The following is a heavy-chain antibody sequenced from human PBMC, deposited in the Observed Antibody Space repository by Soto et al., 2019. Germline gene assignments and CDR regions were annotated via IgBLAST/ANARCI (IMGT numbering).Heavy chain of an antibody. V-gene: IGHV3-33*01. D-gene: IGHD3-3*02. CDR3: ARDDAFDNHNGFDI. CDR2: IVRDGSAI. CDR1: GLRFRFYG. J-gene: IGHJ3*02. Sequence: GGSLRLSCAVCGLRFRFYGFHWVRQSPGKGLEWLGGIVRDGSAIYHSASLVCRFFISRDKSNDILYLQMNSLKVEDTAVYYSARDDAFDNHNGFDIWGQGTMVTVSS.